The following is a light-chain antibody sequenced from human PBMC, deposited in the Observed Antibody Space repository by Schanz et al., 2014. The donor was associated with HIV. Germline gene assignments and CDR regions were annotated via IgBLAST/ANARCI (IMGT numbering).Light chain of an antibody. CDR1: SSNIGGNT. V-gene: IGLV1-44*01. Sequence: QSVLTQPPSASGTPGQRVTISCSGSSSNIGGNTVNWYRQLPGTAPKLLIYSNNQRPSGVPDRFSGSKSGTSASLAISGLQSEDEADYYCAAWDDSLNGPVFGTGTKLTVL. J-gene: IGLJ1*01. CDR3: AAWDDSLNGPV. CDR2: SNN.